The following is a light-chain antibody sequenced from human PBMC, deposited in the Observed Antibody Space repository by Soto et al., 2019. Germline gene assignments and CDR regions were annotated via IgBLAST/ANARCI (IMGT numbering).Light chain of an antibody. J-gene: IGLJ3*02. CDR2: DVS. V-gene: IGLV2-14*03. CDR1: SSDVGAYKY. Sequence: QSALTQPASVSGSPGQSITISCTGTSSDVGAYKYVSWHQQHPGKAPKLMIYDVSDRPSGVSDRFSGSKSGNTASLTISGLQAEDEADYYCSSYTSSSTWVFGGGTKLTVL. CDR3: SSYTSSSTWV.